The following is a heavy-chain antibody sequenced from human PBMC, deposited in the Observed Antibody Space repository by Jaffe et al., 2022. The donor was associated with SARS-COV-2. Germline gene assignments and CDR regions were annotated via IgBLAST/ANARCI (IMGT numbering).Heavy chain of an antibody. V-gene: IGHV1-2*02. CDR1: GYTFTGYL. J-gene: IGHJ5*02. Sequence: QVQLVQSGAEVKKPGASMKVSCKASGYTFTGYLMHWVRQAPGQGLELMGWINPNSGDTKYEQKFQGRVTMTRDTSISTAYMEVSSLRSDDTAVYYCVKDCGNGGDHDHWGQGTLVTVSS. CDR2: INPNSGDT. D-gene: IGHD2-21*02. CDR3: VKDCGNGGDHDH.